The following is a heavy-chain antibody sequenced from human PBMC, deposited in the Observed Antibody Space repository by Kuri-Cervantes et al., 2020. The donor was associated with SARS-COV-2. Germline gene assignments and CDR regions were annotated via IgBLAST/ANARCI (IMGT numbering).Heavy chain of an antibody. Sequence: GESLKISCAASGFTFSSYAMSWVRQAPGKGLEWVSAISGSGGSTYYADSVKGRFTISRDNSKNTLYLQMGSLRAEDMAVYYCARSATGYYDFWSGYSDYWGQGTLVTVSS. V-gene: IGHV3-64*02. CDR1: GFTFSSYA. CDR3: ARSATGYYDFWSGYSDY. CDR2: ISGSGGST. J-gene: IGHJ4*02. D-gene: IGHD3-3*01.